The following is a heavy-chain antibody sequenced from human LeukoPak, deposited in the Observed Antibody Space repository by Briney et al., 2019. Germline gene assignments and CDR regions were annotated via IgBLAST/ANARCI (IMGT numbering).Heavy chain of an antibody. J-gene: IGHJ4*02. V-gene: IGHV3-23*01. CDR2: LSESGETT. Sequence: GGSLRLSCAASGFTFSSHAMNWVRQAPGKGLEWVSSLSESGETTDYADSVKGRFTISGDNSNNTLYLQMNSLRAEDTSVYYCAKQWLVGNWGQGTLVTVSS. D-gene: IGHD6-19*01. CDR1: GFTFSSHA. CDR3: AKQWLVGN.